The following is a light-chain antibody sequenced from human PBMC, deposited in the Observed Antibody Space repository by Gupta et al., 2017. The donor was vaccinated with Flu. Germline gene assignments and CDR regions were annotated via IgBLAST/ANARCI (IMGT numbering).Light chain of an antibody. Sequence: SYEPTPPPALSSCPGQTASITCSGDNLGDTYVSWYQQRPGQSPVLVIYQDAKRPSGIPERFSGSNSGNTATLTISGTQAMDETDYYCQAWDTGTCGFGGGTKLTVL. J-gene: IGLJ2*01. V-gene: IGLV3-1*01. CDR2: QDA. CDR3: QAWDTGTCG. CDR1: NLGDTY.